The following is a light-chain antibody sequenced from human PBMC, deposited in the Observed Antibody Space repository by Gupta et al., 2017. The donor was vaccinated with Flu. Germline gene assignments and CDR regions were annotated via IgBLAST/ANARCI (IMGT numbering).Light chain of an antibody. V-gene: IGLV1-40*01. CDR3: QSYDSSLSGYWV. Sequence: QSVLTQPPSVSGAPGQRVTLPCPGCRPNIGAGYDVHGYQQLPGTAPKLLIYGNSNRPSGVPDRFSGSKSGTSASLAITGLQAEDEADYYCQSYDSSLSGYWVFGGGTKLTVL. CDR1: RPNIGAGYD. CDR2: GNS. J-gene: IGLJ3*02.